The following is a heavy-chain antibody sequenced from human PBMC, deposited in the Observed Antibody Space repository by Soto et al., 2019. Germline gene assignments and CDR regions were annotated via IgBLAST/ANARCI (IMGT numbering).Heavy chain of an antibody. D-gene: IGHD2-2*02. J-gene: IGHJ6*02. CDR2: INSDGSST. V-gene: IGHV3-74*01. CDR3: ASGSGVVPAAIYHYGMDV. Sequence: RLSCAASGFTFSSYWMHWVRQAPVKGLVWVSRINSDGSSTSYADSVKGRFTISRDNAKNTLYLQMNSLRAEDTAVYYCASGSGVVPAAIYHYGMDVWGQGTTVTVYS. CDR1: GFTFSSYW.